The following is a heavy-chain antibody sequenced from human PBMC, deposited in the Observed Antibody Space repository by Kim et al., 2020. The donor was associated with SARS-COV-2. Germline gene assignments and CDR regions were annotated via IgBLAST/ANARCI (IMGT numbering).Heavy chain of an antibody. V-gene: IGHV3-53*01. CDR2: IYTGGSA. J-gene: IGHJ4*02. CDR1: GFSVSNNY. D-gene: IGHD3-10*01. Sequence: GGSLRLSCAASGFSVSNNYMSWVRQAPGKGLEWVSVIYTGGSAYYTDSVQGRFSISRDESENTVYLHMSNLRGEDTAVYFCARDVESFGYWGQGTLFTVS. CDR3: ARDVESFGY.